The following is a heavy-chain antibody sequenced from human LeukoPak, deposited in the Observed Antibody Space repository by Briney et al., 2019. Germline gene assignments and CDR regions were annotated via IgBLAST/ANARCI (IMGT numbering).Heavy chain of an antibody. J-gene: IGHJ4*02. CDR2: ISWNSGSI. V-gene: IGHV3-9*01. D-gene: IGHD1-26*01. CDR1: GFTFDDYA. Sequence: PGGSLRLSCAASGFTFDDYAMHWVRQAPGKGLEWVSGISWNSGSIGYADSVKGRFTISRDNAKNSLYLQMNSLRAEDTALYYCAKGSHYSGSPGIDYWGQGTLVTVSS. CDR3: AKGSHYSGSPGIDY.